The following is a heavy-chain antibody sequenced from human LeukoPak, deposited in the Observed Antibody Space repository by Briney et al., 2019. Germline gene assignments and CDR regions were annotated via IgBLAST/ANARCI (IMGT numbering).Heavy chain of an antibody. CDR2: IYTSGST. CDR3: AGHEYSSSSLDY. J-gene: IGHJ4*02. CDR1: GGSISSYY. Sequence: SETLSLTYTVSGGSISSYYWSWIRQPPGKGLEWIGYIYTSGSTNYNPSLKSRVTISVDTSKNQSSLKLSSVTAADTAVYYCAGHEYSSSSLDYWGQGALVTVSS. V-gene: IGHV4-4*09. D-gene: IGHD6-6*01.